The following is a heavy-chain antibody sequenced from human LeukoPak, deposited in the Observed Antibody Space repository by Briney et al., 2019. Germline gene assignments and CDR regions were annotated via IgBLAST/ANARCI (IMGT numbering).Heavy chain of an antibody. CDR3: AKNNGWFHLAQ. CDR2: IKSDGSAQ. Sequence: PGGSLRLSCAASGFTFSSYWMNWVRQAPGKGLEWVGHIKSDGSAQYYVDSVKGRFSISRDNAENAVYLQMNSLRVEDTALYYCAKNNGWFHLAQWGQGTLVTVSS. J-gene: IGHJ4*02. D-gene: IGHD6-19*01. CDR1: GFTFSSYW. V-gene: IGHV3-7*03.